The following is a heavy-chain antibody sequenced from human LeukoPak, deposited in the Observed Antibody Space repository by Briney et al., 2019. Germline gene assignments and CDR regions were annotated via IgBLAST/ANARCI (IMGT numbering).Heavy chain of an antibody. CDR3: ARDLVTVTKGFDI. D-gene: IGHD4-17*01. V-gene: IGHV4-59*11. J-gene: IGHJ3*02. CDR2: ISYIGST. CDR1: DDSFSSHY. Sequence: SETLSLTCAVSDDSFSSHYWTWIRQPPGKGLEWIGYISYIGSTNCNPSLKSRVTISIDTSRNQFSLRLSSVTAADTAVYYCARDLVTVTKGFDIWGQGTMVSVSS.